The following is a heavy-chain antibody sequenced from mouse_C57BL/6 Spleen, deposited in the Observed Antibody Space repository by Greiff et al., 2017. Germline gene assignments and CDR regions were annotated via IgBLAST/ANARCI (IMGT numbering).Heavy chain of an antibody. Sequence: QVQLQQPGAELVKPGASVKVSCKASGYTFTSYWMHWVKQRPGQGLEWIGRIHPSDSDTNYNQKFKGKATLTVDKSSSTAYMQLSSLTSEDSAVYYCAISGYYDGYYVFAYWGQGTLVTVSA. J-gene: IGHJ3*01. V-gene: IGHV1-74*01. D-gene: IGHD2-3*01. CDR2: IHPSDSDT. CDR3: AISGYYDGYYVFAY. CDR1: GYTFTSYW.